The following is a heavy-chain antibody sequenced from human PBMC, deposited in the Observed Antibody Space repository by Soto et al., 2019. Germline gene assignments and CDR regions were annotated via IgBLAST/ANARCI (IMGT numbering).Heavy chain of an antibody. CDR3: ARDRASITIVGVVDFDP. Sequence: ASVKVSCQASGYTFTRYGISWVRQAPGQGLEVMGWISVNNGNINYEQKLQGRVTMTTDTSTSTAYMELRSLRSDDTAVYYCARDRASITIVGVVDFDPWGQGTLVTVSS. J-gene: IGHJ5*02. D-gene: IGHD3-3*01. CDR1: GYTFTRYG. V-gene: IGHV1-18*01. CDR2: ISVNNGNI.